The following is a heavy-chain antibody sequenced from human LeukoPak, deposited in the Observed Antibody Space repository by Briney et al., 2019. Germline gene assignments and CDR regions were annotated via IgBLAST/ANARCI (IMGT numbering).Heavy chain of an antibody. V-gene: IGHV1-2*02. CDR1: GYTFTDYY. D-gene: IGHD1-26*01. CDR3: VRWEPLPKNLGK. Sequence: ASVKVSCEASGYTFTDYYMHWVRQAPGQGPEWMGLINPNSGGTNYAQKFQGRVTMTRDTSITTAYMELSRLRSDDTAVYYCVRWEPLPKNLGKWGQGTLVTVSS. CDR2: INPNSGGT. J-gene: IGHJ4*02.